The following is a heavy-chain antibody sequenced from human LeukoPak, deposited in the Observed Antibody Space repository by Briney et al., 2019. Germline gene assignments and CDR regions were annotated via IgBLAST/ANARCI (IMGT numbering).Heavy chain of an antibody. D-gene: IGHD3-22*01. V-gene: IGHV3-53*01. CDR3: AREDSSGLYFDY. J-gene: IGHJ4*02. CDR1: GFTVSSNY. Sequence: GGSLRLSCAASGFTVSSNYMSWVRQAPGKGLEWVSVIYSGGSTYYADSVKGRFTISRDNSKNTLYLQMNSLRAEDTAVYYCAREDSSGLYFDYWGQGTLVTVSS. CDR2: IYSGGST.